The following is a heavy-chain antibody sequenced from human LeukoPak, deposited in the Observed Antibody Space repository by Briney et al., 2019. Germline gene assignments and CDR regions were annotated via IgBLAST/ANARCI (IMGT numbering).Heavy chain of an antibody. CDR2: INPNSGGT. CDR1: GYTLTGYY. V-gene: IGHV1-2*06. J-gene: IGHJ3*02. D-gene: IGHD1-26*01. CDR3: ARAPSGSYHDAFDI. Sequence: ASVKVSCKASGYTLTGYYMHWARQAPGQGLEWMGRINPNSGGTNYAQKFQGRVTMTRDTSISPAYMELSRLRSDDTAVYYCARAPSGSYHDAFDIWGQGTMVTVSS.